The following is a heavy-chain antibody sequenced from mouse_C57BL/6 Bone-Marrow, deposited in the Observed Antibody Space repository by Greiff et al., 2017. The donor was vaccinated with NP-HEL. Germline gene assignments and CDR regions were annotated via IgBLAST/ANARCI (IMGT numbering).Heavy chain of an antibody. D-gene: IGHD2-4*01. CDR1: GFSLTSYA. Sequence: VQLVESGPGLVAPSQSLSITCTVSGFSLTSYAISWVRQPPGKGLEWLGVIWTGGGTNYNSALKSRLSISKDNSKSQVFLKMNSLQTDDTARYYCARIYYDYAGYYFDYWGQGTTLTVSS. V-gene: IGHV2-9-1*01. J-gene: IGHJ2*01. CDR2: IWTGGGT. CDR3: ARIYYDYAGYYFDY.